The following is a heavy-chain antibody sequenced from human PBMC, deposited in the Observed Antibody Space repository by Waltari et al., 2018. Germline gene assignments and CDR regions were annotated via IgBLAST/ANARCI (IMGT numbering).Heavy chain of an antibody. CDR3: ARALRLLEWYKNRFSWFDP. CDR1: GYTFTGYY. Sequence: QVQLVQSGAEVKKPGASVQVSCKASGYTFTGYYMHWVRQPPGQGLEWMGRINPNSGGTNYAQKFQGRVTMTRDTSISTAYMELSRLRSDDTAVYYCARALRLLEWYKNRFSWFDPWGQGTLVTVSS. J-gene: IGHJ5*02. D-gene: IGHD3-3*01. CDR2: INPNSGGT. V-gene: IGHV1-2*06.